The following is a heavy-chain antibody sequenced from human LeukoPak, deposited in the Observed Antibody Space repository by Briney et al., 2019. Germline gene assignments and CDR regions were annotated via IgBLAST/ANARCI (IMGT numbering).Heavy chain of an antibody. D-gene: IGHD3-3*01. CDR2: FDPEDGET. CDR1: GYTLTELS. CDR3: ATDTITIFGVVITMEYFDY. V-gene: IGHV1-24*01. J-gene: IGHJ4*02. Sequence: ASVKVSCKVSGYTLTELSMHWVRQAPGKGLEWMGGFDPEDGETIYAQKFQGRVTMTEDTSTDTAYMELSSLRSEDTAVYYCATDTITIFGVVITMEYFDYWGQGTLVTVSS.